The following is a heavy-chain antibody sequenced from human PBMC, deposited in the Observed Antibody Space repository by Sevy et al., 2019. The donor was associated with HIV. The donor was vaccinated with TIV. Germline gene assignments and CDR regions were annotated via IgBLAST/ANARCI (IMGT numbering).Heavy chain of an antibody. J-gene: IGHJ4*02. D-gene: IGHD3-16*01. V-gene: IGHV3-7*01. Sequence: GSLRLSCAASGFTFSSYGMHWVRQAPGKGLEWVATMNQDGTERDYVDSVKGRFTISRDNTKTSLFLQMNSLSAEDTGVYYCVREGLGGFSYSLDCWGQGTLVTVSS. CDR3: VREGLGGFSYSLDC. CDR1: GFTFSSYG. CDR2: MNQDGTER.